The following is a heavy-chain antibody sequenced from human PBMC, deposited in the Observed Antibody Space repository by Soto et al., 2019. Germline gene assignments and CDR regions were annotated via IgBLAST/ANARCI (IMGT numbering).Heavy chain of an antibody. V-gene: IGHV2-26*01. J-gene: IGHJ4*02. Sequence: QVTLKESGPVLVKPTETLTLTCTVSGFSLSNARMGVSWIRQPPGKALEWLAHIFSNDEKSYSTSLKSRLTNSKDTSKRHVVLTMTNVDPVDTATYYCARIRTCSSTSCYTGDYGYYFDSWGQGTLVTVSS. D-gene: IGHD2-2*02. CDR3: ARIRTCSSTSCYTGDYGYYFDS. CDR2: IFSNDEK. CDR1: GFSLSNARMG.